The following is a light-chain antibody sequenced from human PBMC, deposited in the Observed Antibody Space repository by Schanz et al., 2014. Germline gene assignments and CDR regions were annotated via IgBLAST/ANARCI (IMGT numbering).Light chain of an antibody. CDR3: SSHTSGSTLL. V-gene: IGLV1-51*01. Sequence: QSVLTQPPSVSAAPGQKVTISCSGTTSNVGNNFISWYQQFPGTAPKLLIYDSNKRPSGIPDRFSGSKSGASASLAITGLQAEDEADYYCSSHTSGSTLLFGGGTKVTVL. CDR2: DSN. CDR1: TSNVGNNF. J-gene: IGLJ3*02.